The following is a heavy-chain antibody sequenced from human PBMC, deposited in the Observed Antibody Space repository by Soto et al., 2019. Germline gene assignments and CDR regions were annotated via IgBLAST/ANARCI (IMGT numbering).Heavy chain of an antibody. Sequence: GGSLRLSCEASAFAISRYAMSWVRQAPGKGLEWVSAISDSGDTTHYADSVKGRFTISRDTSKSTLYLQMNTLRAEDTAVYYCAKDKPGTTSFDDWGQGTLVTVSS. J-gene: IGHJ4*02. CDR2: ISDSGDTT. CDR3: AKDKPGTTSFDD. CDR1: AFAISRYA. V-gene: IGHV3-23*01. D-gene: IGHD1-1*01.